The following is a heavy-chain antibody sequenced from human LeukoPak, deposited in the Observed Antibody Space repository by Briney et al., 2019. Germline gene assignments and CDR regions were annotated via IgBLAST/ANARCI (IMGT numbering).Heavy chain of an antibody. CDR1: GYTFTGYY. CDR3: AREEWLDRVFDY. Sequence: ASVKVSCKASGYTFTGYYMHWVRQAPGQGLEWMGWINPNSGGTNYAQKFQGRVTMNRDTSITTAYMELSRLRYDDTAVYYCAREEWLDRVFDYWGQGTLVTVSS. CDR2: INPNSGGT. V-gene: IGHV1-2*02. D-gene: IGHD6-19*01. J-gene: IGHJ4*02.